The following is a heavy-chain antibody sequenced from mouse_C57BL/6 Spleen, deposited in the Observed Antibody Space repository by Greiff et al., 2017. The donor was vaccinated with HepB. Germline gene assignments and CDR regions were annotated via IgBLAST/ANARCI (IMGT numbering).Heavy chain of an antibody. D-gene: IGHD1-1*01. CDR3: TLITTVVATRYFDV. Sequence: EVQLQQSGTVLARPGASVKMSCKTSGYTFTSYWMHWVKQRPGQGLEWIGAIYPGNSDTSYNQKFKGKAKLTAVTSASTAYMELSSLTNEDSAVYYCTLITTVVATRYFDVWGTGTTVTVSS. V-gene: IGHV1-5*01. CDR2: IYPGNSDT. J-gene: IGHJ1*03. CDR1: GYTFTSYW.